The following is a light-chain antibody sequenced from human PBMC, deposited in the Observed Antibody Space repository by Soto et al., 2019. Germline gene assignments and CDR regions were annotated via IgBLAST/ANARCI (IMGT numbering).Light chain of an antibody. Sequence: ERVLTQSPGTLSLSPGERATLSCRASQSVSSSYLAWYQQKPGQAPRLIIYGASSRATGIPDRFSGSGSGTDFTLTISSLEPEDFAVYYCQQYDSSPLTFGGGTKVEIK. CDR1: QSVSSSY. J-gene: IGKJ4*01. CDR2: GAS. V-gene: IGKV3-20*01. CDR3: QQYDSSPLT.